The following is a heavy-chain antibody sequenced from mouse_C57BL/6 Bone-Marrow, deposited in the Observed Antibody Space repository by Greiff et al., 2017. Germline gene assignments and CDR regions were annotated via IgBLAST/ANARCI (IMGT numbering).Heavy chain of an antibody. Sequence: VQLQQSGAELMKPGASVKLSCKATGYTFTGYWIEWVKQRPGHGLEWIGEILPGSGSTNYNETFKGQATLTADTSSNTAYMQLSSLTTENSAIYYCARGIYYGNYGYWGRGTTLTVSS. CDR2: ILPGSGST. D-gene: IGHD2-1*01. J-gene: IGHJ2*01. CDR3: ARGIYYGNYGY. CDR1: GYTFTGYW. V-gene: IGHV1-9*01.